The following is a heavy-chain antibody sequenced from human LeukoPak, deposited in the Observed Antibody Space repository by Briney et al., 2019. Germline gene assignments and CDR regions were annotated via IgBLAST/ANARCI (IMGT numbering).Heavy chain of an antibody. CDR3: ARWGITMIVAPDY. D-gene: IGHD3-22*01. Sequence: GESLKISCKGSGYSFTSYWIGWVRQMPGKGLEWLGIIYPGDSDTRCSPSFQGQVTISADKSISTAYLQWSSLKASDTAMYYCARWGITMIVAPDYWGQGTLVTVSS. CDR1: GYSFTSYW. V-gene: IGHV5-51*01. J-gene: IGHJ4*02. CDR2: IYPGDSDT.